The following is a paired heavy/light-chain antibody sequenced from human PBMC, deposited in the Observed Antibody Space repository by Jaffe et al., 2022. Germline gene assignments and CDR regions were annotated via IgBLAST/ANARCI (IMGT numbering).Light chain of an antibody. V-gene: IGKV1-13*02. CDR3: QQFNSYPFT. CDR2: DAS. J-gene: IGKJ3*01. CDR1: QGISSA. Sequence: AIQLTQSPSSLSASVGDRVTITCRASQGISSALAWYQQKPGKAPKLLIYDASSLESGVPSRFSGSGSGTDFTLTISSLQPEDFATYYCQQFNSYPFTFGPGTKVDIK.
Heavy chain of an antibody. CDR3: ARDRGGVQGVLFDY. Sequence: QVQLVESGGGLVKPGGSLRLSCAASGFTFSDYYMSWIRQAPGKGLEWVSYISSSGSTIYYADSVKGRFTISRDNAKNSLYLQMNSLRAEDTAVYYCARDRGGVQGVLFDYWGQGTLVTVSS. CDR2: ISSSGSTI. CDR1: GFTFSDYY. V-gene: IGHV3-11*01. J-gene: IGHJ4*02. D-gene: IGHD3-10*01.